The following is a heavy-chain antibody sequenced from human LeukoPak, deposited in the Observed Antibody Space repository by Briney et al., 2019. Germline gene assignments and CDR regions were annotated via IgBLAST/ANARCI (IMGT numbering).Heavy chain of an antibody. V-gene: IGHV4-34*01. CDR3: ARRPDLQLLLDY. CDR2: INHSGST. D-gene: IGHD2-15*01. Sequence: SETLSLTCAVYGGSFSGYYWSWIRQPPGKGLEWIGEINHSGSTNYNPSLKSRVTISVDTSKNQFSLKLSSVTAADTAVYYCARRPDLQLLLDYWGQGTLVTVSS. CDR1: GGSFSGYY. J-gene: IGHJ4*02.